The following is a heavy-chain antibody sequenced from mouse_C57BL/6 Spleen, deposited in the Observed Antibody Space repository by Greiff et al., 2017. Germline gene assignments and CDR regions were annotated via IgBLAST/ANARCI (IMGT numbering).Heavy chain of an antibody. CDR1: GYTFTSYW. Sequence: VQLQQPGAELVMPGASVKLSCKASGYTFTSYWMHWVKQRPGQGLEWIGEIDPSDSYTNYNQKFKGKSTLTVDKSSSTAYMQLSSLTSEDSAVYYCARDSSYAMDYWGQGTSVTVSS. CDR2: IDPSDSYT. CDR3: ARDSSYAMDY. J-gene: IGHJ4*01. D-gene: IGHD1-1*01. V-gene: IGHV1-69*01.